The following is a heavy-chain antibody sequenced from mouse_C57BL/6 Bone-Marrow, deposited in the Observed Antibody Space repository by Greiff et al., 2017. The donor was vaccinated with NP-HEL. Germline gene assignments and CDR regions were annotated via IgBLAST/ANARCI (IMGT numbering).Heavy chain of an antibody. J-gene: IGHJ3*01. D-gene: IGHD2-4*01. V-gene: IGHV5-16*01. CDR2: INYDGSST. CDR1: GFTFSDYY. Sequence: EVKLMESEGGLVQPGSSMKLSCTASGFTFSDYYMAWVRQVPEKGLEWVANINYDGSSTYYLDSLKSRFIISRDNAKNILYLQMSSLKSEDTATYYCASFYYDWFAYWGQGTLVTVSA. CDR3: ASFYYDWFAY.